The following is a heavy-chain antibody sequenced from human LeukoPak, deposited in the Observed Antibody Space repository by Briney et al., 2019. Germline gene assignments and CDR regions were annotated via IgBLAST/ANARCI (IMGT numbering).Heavy chain of an antibody. Sequence: GGSLRLSCAASGFTFSSYAMSWVRQAPGKGLEWVSSISGSSGSGGSTYYADSVKGRFTISRDNSKNSLYLQMNSLRTEDTALYYCAKDIEPLPVALNFDYWGQGTLVTVSS. D-gene: IGHD6-19*01. CDR1: GFTFSSYA. CDR3: AKDIEPLPVALNFDY. J-gene: IGHJ4*02. CDR2: SSGSGGST. V-gene: IGHV3-23*01.